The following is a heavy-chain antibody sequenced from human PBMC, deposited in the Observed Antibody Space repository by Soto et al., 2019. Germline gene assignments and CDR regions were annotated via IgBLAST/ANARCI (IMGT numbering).Heavy chain of an antibody. J-gene: IGHJ6*02. CDR3: AKGDIAARPFDDSPRNYYSKGRDV. CDR2: IWCGGGNT. D-gene: IGHD6-6*01. Sequence: QVQLVESGGGVVQPGRSLRLSCAASGFTFSSYGMHWVRQAPGKGLEWVAVIWCGGGNTYYADSVKGRFTISRDNSKNTLDPQKNRLSAEDTAVYYSAKGDIAARPFDDSPRNYYSKGRDVWCQGTTVTVSS. V-gene: IGHV3-33*06. CDR1: GFTFSSYG.